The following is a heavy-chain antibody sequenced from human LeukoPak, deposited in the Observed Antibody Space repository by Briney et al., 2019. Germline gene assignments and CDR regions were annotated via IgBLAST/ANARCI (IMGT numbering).Heavy chain of an antibody. CDR1: GCSISSYY. CDR2: IYISGTT. J-gene: IGHJ4*02. Sequence: SETLSLTCTVSGCSISSYYWSWVRQTAGKGLEWIGRIYISGTTNYNPSLKSRVTMSLDTSKNQLSLRLTSVTAADTAVYYCARDEARTGYIHYWGQGTLITVSS. CDR3: ARDEARTGYIHY. D-gene: IGHD3-9*01. V-gene: IGHV4-4*07.